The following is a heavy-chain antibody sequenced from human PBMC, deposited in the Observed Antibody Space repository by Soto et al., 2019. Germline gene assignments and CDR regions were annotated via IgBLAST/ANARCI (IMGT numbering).Heavy chain of an antibody. J-gene: IGHJ4*03. CDR2: ISAYNGNT. CDR1: GYTFTSYG. CDR3: ARDSPTYYYDSSGYPFDY. V-gene: IGHV1-18*01. D-gene: IGHD3-22*01. Sequence: GASVKVSCKASGYTFTSYGISWVRQAPGQGLEWMGWISAYNGNTNYAQKLQGRVTMTTDTSTSTAYMELRSLRSDDTAVYYCARDSPTYYYDSSGYPFDYWGQGTTVTVSS.